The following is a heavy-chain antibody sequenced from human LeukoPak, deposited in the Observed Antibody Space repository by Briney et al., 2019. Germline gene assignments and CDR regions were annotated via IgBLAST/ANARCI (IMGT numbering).Heavy chain of an antibody. J-gene: IGHJ4*02. CDR3: AKANGGNNARFDY. Sequence: GGSLRLSCAASGFTFSTYGMHWVRQAPGKRLEWVAVIWYDGSNKYYADSVKGRFTISRDNSKNTLYLQMNSLRAEDTAVYYCAKANGGNNARFDYWGQGTLVTVSS. CDR1: GFTFSTYG. D-gene: IGHD4-23*01. CDR2: IWYDGSNK. V-gene: IGHV3-33*06.